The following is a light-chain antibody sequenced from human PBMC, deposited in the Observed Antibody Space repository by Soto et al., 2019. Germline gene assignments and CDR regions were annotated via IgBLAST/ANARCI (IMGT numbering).Light chain of an antibody. CDR3: DSYADTSSDFDG. J-gene: IGLJ1*01. V-gene: IGLV2-8*01. CDR1: SSDVGGYNY. CDR2: EVS. Sequence: QSALTQPPSASGSPGQSVTISCTGTSSDVGGYNYVSWYQQHPGKAPKLIIYEVSQRPSGVPDRFSGSKSGNTASLTVSGLRAEDEADYYCDSYADTSSDFDGFGTGTKLTVL.